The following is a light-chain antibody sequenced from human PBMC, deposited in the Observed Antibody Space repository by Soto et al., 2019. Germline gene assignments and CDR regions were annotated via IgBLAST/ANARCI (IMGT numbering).Light chain of an antibody. CDR2: AAS. J-gene: IGKJ5*01. Sequence: IVRTQSPGTLSLSPGERVTHYCSASQSVNNNFLSWYQQKPGQAPRLLIYAASSGATGIPDRFSGSGSGTDFTLTINRLEPEDFVVYYCQYYGNSRITFGQGTRLEIK. V-gene: IGKV3-20*01. CDR1: QSVNNNF. CDR3: QYYGNSRIT.